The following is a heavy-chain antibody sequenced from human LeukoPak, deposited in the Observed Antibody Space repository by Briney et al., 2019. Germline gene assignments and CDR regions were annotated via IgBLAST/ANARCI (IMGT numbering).Heavy chain of an antibody. CDR3: AKDWSIAARGFDY. Sequence: GGSLRLSCAASGFTFSSYGMHWVRQAPGKGLEWVAVISYDGSNKYYADSVEGRFTISRDNSKNTLYLQMNSLRAEDTAVYYCAKDWSIAARGFDYWGQGTLVTVSS. V-gene: IGHV3-30*18. CDR2: ISYDGSNK. D-gene: IGHD6-6*01. J-gene: IGHJ4*02. CDR1: GFTFSSYG.